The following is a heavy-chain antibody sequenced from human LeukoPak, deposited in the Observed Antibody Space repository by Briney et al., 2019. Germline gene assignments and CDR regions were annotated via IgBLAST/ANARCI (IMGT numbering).Heavy chain of an antibody. Sequence: SETLSLTCTVSGGSISSYYWSWIRQPPGKGLEWIGYIYYSGSTNYNPPLKSRVTISVDTSKNQFSLKLSSVTAADTAVYYCARTDKQWLVPGPTYYFDYWGQGTLVTVSS. V-gene: IGHV4-59*01. D-gene: IGHD6-19*01. CDR1: GGSISSYY. J-gene: IGHJ4*02. CDR2: IYYSGST. CDR3: ARTDKQWLVPGPTYYFDY.